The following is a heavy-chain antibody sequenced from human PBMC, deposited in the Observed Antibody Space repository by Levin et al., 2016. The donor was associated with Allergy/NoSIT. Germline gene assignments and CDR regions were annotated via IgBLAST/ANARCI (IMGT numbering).Heavy chain of an antibody. J-gene: IGHJ4*02. V-gene: IGHV4-34*01. D-gene: IGHD3-10*01. CDR3: ARKQRGAWFGELLYKDPYFDY. Sequence: WIRQPPGKGLEWIGEINPSGSTNYNPSLKSRVTISVDTSKNQFSLKLSSVTAADTAVYYCARKQRGAWFGELLYKDPYFDYWGQGTLVTVSS. CDR2: INPSGST.